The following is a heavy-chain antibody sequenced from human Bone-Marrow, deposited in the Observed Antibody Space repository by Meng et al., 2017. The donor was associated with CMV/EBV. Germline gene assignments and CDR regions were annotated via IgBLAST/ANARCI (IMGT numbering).Heavy chain of an antibody. CDR2: IKQDGSEK. Sequence: GESLKISCAASGFTFSNYWMSWVRQAPGKGLEWVANIKQDGSEKFYVDSVKGRFTISRDNAKNSLYLQMNSLRAEDTSVYYCARESLGVWSGYYYYYGMDVWCQGTTVTVSS. D-gene: IGHD3-3*01. CDR1: GFTFSNYW. J-gene: IGHJ6*02. V-gene: IGHV3-7*01. CDR3: ARESLGVWSGYYYYYGMDV.